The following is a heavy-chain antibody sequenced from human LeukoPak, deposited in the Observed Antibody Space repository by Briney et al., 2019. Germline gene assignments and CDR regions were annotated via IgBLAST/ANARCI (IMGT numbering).Heavy chain of an antibody. CDR2: IDPSDSYT. Sequence: GESLKISCKGSGYSFTSYWISWVRQMPGKGLEWMGRIDPSDSYTNYSPPFQGHVTISADKSISTAYLQWSSLKASDTAMYYCARTSSPQLGYYGMDVWGKGTTVTVSS. CDR3: ARTSSPQLGYYGMDV. V-gene: IGHV5-10-1*01. J-gene: IGHJ6*04. D-gene: IGHD6-13*01. CDR1: GYSFTSYW.